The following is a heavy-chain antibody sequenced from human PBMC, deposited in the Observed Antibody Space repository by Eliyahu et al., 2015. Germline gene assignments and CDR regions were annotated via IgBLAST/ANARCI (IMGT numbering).Heavy chain of an antibody. V-gene: IGHV4-34*01. J-gene: IGHJ4*02. D-gene: IGHD1-26*01. Sequence: QVQLQQWGAGLLKPSXTLSLXCAVYGGSFSGYXWSWIRQPPGKGLEWIGEXNHSGSTNYNPSLKSRVTISVDTSKNQFSLKLSSVTAADTAVYYCARVAGAAFDYWGQGTLVTVSS. CDR2: XNHSGST. CDR3: ARVAGAAFDY. CDR1: GGSFSGYX.